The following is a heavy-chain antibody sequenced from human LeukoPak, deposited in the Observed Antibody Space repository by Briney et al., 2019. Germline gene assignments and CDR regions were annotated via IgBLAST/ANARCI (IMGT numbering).Heavy chain of an antibody. D-gene: IGHD2-21*02. Sequence: GGSLGLSCAASGFTFRSYWMYWVRQAPGKGLVWVSRINSDGSTTIYADSVKGRFTISRDNAENTLYLQMNSLRAEDTAVYYCIVAHCGSDCSYWGRGTLVTVSS. J-gene: IGHJ4*02. CDR1: GFTFRSYW. CDR3: IVAHCGSDCSY. V-gene: IGHV3-74*01. CDR2: INSDGSTT.